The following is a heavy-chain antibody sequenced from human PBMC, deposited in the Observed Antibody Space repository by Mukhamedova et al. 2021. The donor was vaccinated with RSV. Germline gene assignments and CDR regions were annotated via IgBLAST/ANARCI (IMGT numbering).Heavy chain of an antibody. J-gene: IGHJ4*01. CDR2: VKSKIEGGTI. CDR3: TTGVRNYYEASGSYYVPLYFD. D-gene: IGHD3-22*01. V-gene: IGHV3-15*01. Sequence: VRQGPGKGLEWVGRVKSKIEGGTIDYAAPVEGRFTISRDDSKNTVYLEMSSRKSEDTAVYYCTTGVRNYYEASGSYYVPLYFD.